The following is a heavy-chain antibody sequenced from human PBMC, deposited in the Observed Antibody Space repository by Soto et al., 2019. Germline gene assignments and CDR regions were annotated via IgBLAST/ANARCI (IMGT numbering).Heavy chain of an antibody. CDR3: ARQRRGTWYYFDH. Sequence: ASVKVSCKTSGYTFTTYDINWVRQATGQGLEWMGWINPNADKTGFAQKFQGRVTMTRDTTINTVYMELNNLRSEDTAVYYCARQRRGTWYYFDHWGQGTLVTVSS. V-gene: IGHV1-8*01. CDR2: INPNADKT. J-gene: IGHJ4*02. D-gene: IGHD3-16*01. CDR1: GYTFTTYD.